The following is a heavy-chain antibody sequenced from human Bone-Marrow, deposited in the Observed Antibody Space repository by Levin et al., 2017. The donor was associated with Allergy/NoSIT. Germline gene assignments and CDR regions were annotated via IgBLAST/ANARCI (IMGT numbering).Heavy chain of an antibody. J-gene: IGHJ6*02. CDR1: GSTFTSYG. CDR2: ISAYNGNT. Sequence: PGGSLRLSCKASGSTFTSYGISWVRQAPGQGLEWMGWISAYNGNTNYAQKLQGRVTMTTDTSTSIAYMELRSLRSDDTAVYYCAGEGPTEGDKGGMDVWGQGTTVTVSS. V-gene: IGHV1-18*01. CDR3: AGEGPTEGDKGGMDV. D-gene: IGHD3-16*01.